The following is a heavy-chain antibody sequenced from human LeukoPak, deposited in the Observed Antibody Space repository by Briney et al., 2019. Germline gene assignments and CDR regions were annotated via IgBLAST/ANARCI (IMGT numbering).Heavy chain of an antibody. V-gene: IGHV1-18*01. CDR2: ISAYNGKT. CDR1: GYTFTSYV. D-gene: IGHD3-9*01. J-gene: IGHJ4*02. Sequence: GASVKVSCKASGYTFTSYVISWVRQAPGQGLEWMGWISAYNGKTNYAQKLQGRVTMTTDTSTSTAYMELRSLRSDDTAVYYCARDVRYFDWLLFGGGDTPPFDYWGQGTLVTVSS. CDR3: ARDVRYFDWLLFGGGDTPPFDY.